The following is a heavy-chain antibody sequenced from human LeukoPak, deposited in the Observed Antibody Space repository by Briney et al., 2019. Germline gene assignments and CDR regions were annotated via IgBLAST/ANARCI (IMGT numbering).Heavy chain of an antibody. CDR3: ARDHTRYYDFWSGYVDY. CDR2: IYHSGST. D-gene: IGHD3-3*01. Sequence: PSQTLSLTCTVSGGSISSVGYYWSWIRQPPGKGLEWIGSIYHSGSTYYNPSLKSRVTISVDTSKNQFSLKLSSVTAADTAVYYCARDHTRYYDFWSGYVDYWGQGTLVTVSS. CDR1: GGSISSVGYY. J-gene: IGHJ4*02. V-gene: IGHV4-39*07.